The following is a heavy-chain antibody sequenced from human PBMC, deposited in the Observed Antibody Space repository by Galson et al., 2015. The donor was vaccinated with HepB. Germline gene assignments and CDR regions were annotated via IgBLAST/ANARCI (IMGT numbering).Heavy chain of an antibody. CDR2: TYYRSKWYK. CDR3: AYGVDV. CDR1: GDIVSSNSAV. J-gene: IGHJ6*02. Sequence: CAISGDIVSSNSAVWNWIRQSPSRGLEWLGRTYYRSKWYKDYALFVKSRITINADTSRNQISLQLNSMTPEDTAVYYCAYGVDVWGLGTTVTVSS. V-gene: IGHV6-1*01.